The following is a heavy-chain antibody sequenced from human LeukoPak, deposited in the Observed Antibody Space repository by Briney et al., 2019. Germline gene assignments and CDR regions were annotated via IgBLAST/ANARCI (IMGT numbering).Heavy chain of an antibody. V-gene: IGHV1-2*02. CDR2: INPNSGGT. J-gene: IGHJ3*02. CDR3: ARERLTLLQLGAFDI. CDR1: GYTFTGYY. D-gene: IGHD5-24*01. Sequence: GASVKVSCKASGYTFTGYYMHWVRQAPGQGLEWMGWINPNSGGTNYAQKFQGRVTMTRDTSISTAYMELSRLRSEDTAVYYCARERLTLLQLGAFDIWGQGTMVTVSS.